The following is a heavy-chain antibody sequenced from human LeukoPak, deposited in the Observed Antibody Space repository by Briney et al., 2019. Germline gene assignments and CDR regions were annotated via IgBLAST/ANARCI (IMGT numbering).Heavy chain of an antibody. CDR1: GGSISSYY. J-gene: IGHJ5*02. V-gene: IGHV4-59*01. CDR2: IYYSGST. Sequence: SETLSLTCTVSGGSISSYYWSWIRQPPGKGLEWIGYIYYSGSTNYNPSLKSRVTISVNTSKNQFSLKLSSVTAADTAVYYCARDGGRAAAGYNWFDPWGQEPWSPSPQ. CDR3: ARDGGRAAAGYNWFDP. D-gene: IGHD6-13*01.